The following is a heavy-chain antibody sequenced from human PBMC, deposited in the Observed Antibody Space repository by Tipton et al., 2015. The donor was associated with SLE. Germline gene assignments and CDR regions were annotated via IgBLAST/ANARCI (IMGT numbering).Heavy chain of an antibody. CDR1: GFTFDGYA. D-gene: IGHD1-20*01. CDR2: ISWNSGSR. V-gene: IGHV3-9*03. J-gene: IGHJ4*02. CDR3: AKGGLTESDYFDY. Sequence: SLRLSCAASGFTFDGYAMHWVRQAPGKGLEWVSGISWNSGSRGYADSVKGRFTISRDNAKNSLHLQMNSLRPEDMALYYCAKGGLTESDYFDYWGQGTLVTVSS.